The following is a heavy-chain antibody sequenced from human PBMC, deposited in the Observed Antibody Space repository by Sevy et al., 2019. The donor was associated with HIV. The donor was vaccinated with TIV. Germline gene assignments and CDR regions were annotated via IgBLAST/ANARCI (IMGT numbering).Heavy chain of an antibody. CDR2: ITPTSSYI. Sequence: GGSLRLSCEASGFSFSSYSMSWVRQAPGKGLEWVSCITPTSSYIYYADSVKGRFTISRDNAKNSLYLQVNSLRAEDTAVYYCARVLVPGDSNYYYGLDVWGQGTTVTVSS. J-gene: IGHJ6*02. V-gene: IGHV3-21*01. D-gene: IGHD2-2*01. CDR3: ARVLVPGDSNYYYGLDV. CDR1: GFSFSSYS.